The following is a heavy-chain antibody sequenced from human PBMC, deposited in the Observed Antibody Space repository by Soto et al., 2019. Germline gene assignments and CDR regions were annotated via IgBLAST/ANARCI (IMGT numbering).Heavy chain of an antibody. CDR3: ASRNLAGCSGTDCLYYFDY. V-gene: IGHV3-48*02. Sequence: EVQLVEPGGGLVQPGGSLRLSCAASGFTFSGFTMNWVRQAPGRGLEWISYISRGGETIYYADSVKGRFTISRDNAGNSLYLQMNSLRDEDTAVYYCASRNLAGCSGTDCLYYFDYWGQGTLVTVSS. CDR2: ISRGGETI. J-gene: IGHJ4*02. CDR1: GFTFSGFT. D-gene: IGHD2-2*01.